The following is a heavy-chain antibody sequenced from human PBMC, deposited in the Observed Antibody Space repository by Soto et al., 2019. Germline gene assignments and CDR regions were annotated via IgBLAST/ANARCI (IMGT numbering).Heavy chain of an antibody. CDR2: ISYDGSNR. V-gene: IGHV3-30*18. CDR3: AKDLWFGELTNWFDP. D-gene: IGHD3-10*01. J-gene: IGHJ5*02. CDR1: GFTFSSYG. Sequence: GGSLRLSCAASGFTFSSYGMHWVRPAPGKGLEWVAVISYDGSNRYYADSVKGRFTISRDNSKNTLYLQMNSLRAEDTAVYYCAKDLWFGELTNWFDPWGQGTLVTVSS.